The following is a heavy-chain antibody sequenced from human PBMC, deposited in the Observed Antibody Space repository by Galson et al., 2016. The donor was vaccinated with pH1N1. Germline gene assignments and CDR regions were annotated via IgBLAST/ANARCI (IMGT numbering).Heavy chain of an antibody. V-gene: IGHV1-46*01. Sequence: SVKVSCKASGYTFITYYIHWVRQAPGQGLEWLGIINPSGVSTTYAQKFQGRVTMTRDTSTSTVHMELSSLRSEATAVYYCASRSSGQLNFDYWGKGTLVTVSS. J-gene: IGHJ4*02. D-gene: IGHD3-22*01. CDR2: INPSGVST. CDR1: GYTFITYY. CDR3: ASRSSGQLNFDY.